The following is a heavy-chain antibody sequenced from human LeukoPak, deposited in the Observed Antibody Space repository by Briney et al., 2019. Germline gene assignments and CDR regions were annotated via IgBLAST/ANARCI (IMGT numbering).Heavy chain of an antibody. D-gene: IGHD3-10*01. CDR1: GFTFSSYE. J-gene: IGHJ5*02. CDR3: ARGDGPGWFGELSGWFDP. CDR2: ISSSGSTI. V-gene: IGHV3-48*03. Sequence: GGSLRLSCVASGFTFSSYEMNWVRQAPGKGLEWVSYISSSGSTIYYADSVKGRFTISRDNAKNSLYLQMNSLRAEDTAVYYCARGDGPGWFGELSGWFDPWGQGTLVTVSS.